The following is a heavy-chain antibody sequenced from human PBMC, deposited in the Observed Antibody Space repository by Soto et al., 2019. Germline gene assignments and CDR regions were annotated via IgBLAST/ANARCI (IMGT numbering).Heavy chain of an antibody. Sequence: QVQLQESGPGLVKPSETLSLTCTVSGGSISSYHWSWVRQPPGKGLEWIGYIYYSRRTNYNPPHPSRAPKSVDTAKNPFPLTPSSVHAADPAVYSCARRNRWYFDCWGQGPLVTVSS. CDR2: IYYSRRT. CDR1: GGSISSYH. V-gene: IGHV4-59*08. J-gene: IGHJ4*02. D-gene: IGHD2-15*01. CDR3: ARRNRWYFDC.